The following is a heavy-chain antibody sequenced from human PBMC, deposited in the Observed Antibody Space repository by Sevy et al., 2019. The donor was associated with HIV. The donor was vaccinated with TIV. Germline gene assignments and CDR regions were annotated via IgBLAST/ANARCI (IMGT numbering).Heavy chain of an antibody. CDR2: ISSSGDTI. Sequence: GGSLRLSCAASGFSISDYYMSWIRQAPGKGLQWISYISSSGDTIYYADSVKGRFTISRGNAKNSLYLQLNSRRAEDTAVYYCVRDHEKDGELGDYYYYAMDVWGRGTTVTVSS. V-gene: IGHV3-11*01. CDR1: GFSISDYY. J-gene: IGHJ6*02. D-gene: IGHD3-16*01. CDR3: VRDHEKDGELGDYYYYAMDV.